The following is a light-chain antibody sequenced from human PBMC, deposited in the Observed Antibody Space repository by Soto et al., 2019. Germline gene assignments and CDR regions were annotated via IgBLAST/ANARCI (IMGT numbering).Light chain of an antibody. J-gene: IGLJ2*01. CDR1: SSDVGGYNY. CDR3: SSYTSSSTLGVV. Sequence: QSELTQPASVSGSPGQSITISCTGTSSDVGGYNYVSWYQQHPGKAPKLMIYDVSNRPSGVSNRFSGSKSGNTASLTISGLQAEDEADYYCSSYTSSSTLGVVFGGGTKVTVL. V-gene: IGLV2-14*01. CDR2: DVS.